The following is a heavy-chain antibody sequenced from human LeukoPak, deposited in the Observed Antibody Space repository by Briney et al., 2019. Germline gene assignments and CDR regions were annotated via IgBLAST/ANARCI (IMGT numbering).Heavy chain of an antibody. CDR3: AIVATRDYFDY. CDR1: GGSFSGYY. J-gene: IGHJ4*02. D-gene: IGHD2-21*01. Sequence: SETLSLTCAVYGGSFSGYYWSWIRQPPGKGLEWIGEINHSGSTNYNPSLKSRVTISVDTSKNQFSLKLSSVTAADTAVYYCAIVATRDYFDYWGQGTLVTVSS. CDR2: INHSGST. V-gene: IGHV4-34*01.